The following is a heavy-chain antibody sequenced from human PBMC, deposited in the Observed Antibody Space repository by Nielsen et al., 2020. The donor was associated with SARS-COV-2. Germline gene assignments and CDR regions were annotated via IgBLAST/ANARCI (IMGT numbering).Heavy chain of an antibody. Sequence: SETLSLTCAVYGGSFSGYYWSWIRQPPGKGLEWIGEINHSGSTNYNPSLKSRVTISVDTSKNQFSLKLSSVTAADTAVYYCARGADTAMAIDYWGQGTLVTVSS. CDR1: GGSFSGYY. CDR2: INHSGST. J-gene: IGHJ4*02. D-gene: IGHD5-18*01. CDR3: ARGADTAMAIDY. V-gene: IGHV4-34*01.